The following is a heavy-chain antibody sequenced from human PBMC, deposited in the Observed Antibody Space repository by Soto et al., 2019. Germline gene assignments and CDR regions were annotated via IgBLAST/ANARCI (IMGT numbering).Heavy chain of an antibody. V-gene: IGHV3-7*03. D-gene: IGHD3-3*01. Sequence: SLILSCAASGFTFSSYWMSWVRQAPGKGLEWVANIKQDGSEKYYVDSVKGRFTISRDNAKNSLYLQMNSLRAEDTAVYYCARDLKDYDFWSGYLDVWGQGTTVTVYS. CDR2: IKQDGSEK. CDR3: ARDLKDYDFWSGYLDV. J-gene: IGHJ6*02. CDR1: GFTFSSYW.